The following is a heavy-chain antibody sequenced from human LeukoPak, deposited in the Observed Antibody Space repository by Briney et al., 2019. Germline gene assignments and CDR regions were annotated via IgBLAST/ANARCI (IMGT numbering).Heavy chain of an antibody. CDR2: IYYSGST. V-gene: IGHV4-39*01. CDR1: GGSISSSSYY. CDR3: ARVMLYYFDY. J-gene: IGHJ4*02. D-gene: IGHD2-21*01. Sequence: SETLSLTCTVSGGSISSSSYYWGWIRQPPGKRLEWIGSIYYSGSTYYNPSLKSRVTISVDTSKNQFSLKLSSVTAADTAVYYCARVMLYYFDYWGQGTLVTVSS.